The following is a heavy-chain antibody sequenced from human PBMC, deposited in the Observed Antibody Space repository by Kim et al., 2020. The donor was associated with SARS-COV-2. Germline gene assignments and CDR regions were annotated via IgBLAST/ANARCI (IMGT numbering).Heavy chain of an antibody. V-gene: IGHV4-39*01. Sequence: SETLSLTCTVSGGSISSSSYYWGWIRQPPGKGLEWIGSIYYSGSTYYNPSLKSRVTISVDTSKNQFSLKLSSVTAADTAVYYCAIQRSYYGSGSYPNFDYWGQGTLVTVSS. CDR1: GGSISSSSYY. CDR3: AIQRSYYGSGSYPNFDY. J-gene: IGHJ4*02. D-gene: IGHD3-10*01. CDR2: IYYSGST.